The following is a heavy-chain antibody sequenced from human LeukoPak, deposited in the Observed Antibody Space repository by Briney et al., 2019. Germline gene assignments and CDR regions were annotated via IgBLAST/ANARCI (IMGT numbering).Heavy chain of an antibody. J-gene: IGHJ5*02. Sequence: PSETLSLTCTVSGGSISSSSYYWGWVRQPPGKGLEWIGSIYYSGSTYYNPSLKSRVTISVDTSKNQFSLKLSSVTAADTAVYYCARLTGYSSESWFDPWGQGTLVTVSS. CDR1: GGSISSSSYY. CDR2: IYYSGST. V-gene: IGHV4-39*07. CDR3: ARLTGYSSESWFDP. D-gene: IGHD3-9*01.